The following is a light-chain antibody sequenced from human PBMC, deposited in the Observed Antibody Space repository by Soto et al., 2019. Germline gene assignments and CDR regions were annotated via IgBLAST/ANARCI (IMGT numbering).Light chain of an antibody. CDR2: GAP. CDR1: QSVSSN. J-gene: IGKJ1*01. Sequence: LTQSPGILSLSPGERATLSCRASQSVSSNLAWYQQKPGQAPRLLIYGAPTRATGIPARFSGSGSGTDFTLTISRLEPEDFAVYYCQQYGSSPWTFGQGTKVDIK. CDR3: QQYGSSPWT. V-gene: IGKV3-20*01.